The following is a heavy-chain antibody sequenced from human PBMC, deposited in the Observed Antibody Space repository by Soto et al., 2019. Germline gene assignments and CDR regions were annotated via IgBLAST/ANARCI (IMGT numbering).Heavy chain of an antibody. CDR2: IYYSGST. Sequence: QVQLQESGPGLVKPSETLSLTCTVSGGSISSYYWSWIRQPPGKGLEWIGYIYYSGSTNYNPSLKSRVTISVDTSKNQFSLKLSSVIAADTAVYYCARGGYTWDAFDIWGQGTMVTVSS. CDR1: GGSISSYY. V-gene: IGHV4-59*01. CDR3: ARGGYTWDAFDI. J-gene: IGHJ3*02. D-gene: IGHD1-1*01.